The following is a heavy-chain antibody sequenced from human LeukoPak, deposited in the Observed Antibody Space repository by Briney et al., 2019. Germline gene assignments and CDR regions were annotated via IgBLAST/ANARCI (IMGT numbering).Heavy chain of an antibody. V-gene: IGHV3-23*01. J-gene: IGHJ4*02. CDR3: AKDPTIVVVPAATGYNY. CDR1: GFTFSSYA. CDR2: ISGSGGST. Sequence: GGCLRLSCAASGFTFSSYAMSWVRQAPGKGLEWVSAISGSGGSTYYADSVKGRFTISRDNSKNTLYLQMNSLRAEDTAVYYCAKDPTIVVVPAATGYNYWGQGTLVTVSS. D-gene: IGHD2-2*01.